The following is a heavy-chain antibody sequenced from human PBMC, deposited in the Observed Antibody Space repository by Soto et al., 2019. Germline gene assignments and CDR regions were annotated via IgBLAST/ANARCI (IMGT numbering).Heavy chain of an antibody. J-gene: IGHJ4*02. CDR3: AREYCISTSCYGSDF. D-gene: IGHD2-2*01. Sequence: QVQLVQSGAEVKNPGASVKVSCKASGYTFTDYGISWVRQAPGQGLEWMGWISTHNGDTKYARNLQGRIIMTTDTSTTTAYMELTSLRSDDTAVYYCAREYCISTSCYGSDFWGRGTLVTVSS. CDR2: ISTHNGDT. V-gene: IGHV1-18*01. CDR1: GYTFTDYG.